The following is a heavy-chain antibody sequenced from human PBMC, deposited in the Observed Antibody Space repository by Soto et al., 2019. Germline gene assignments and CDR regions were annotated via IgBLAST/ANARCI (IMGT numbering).Heavy chain of an antibody. Sequence: QVQLQESGPGLVKPSETLSLTCTVSGESINDYYWTWIRQPPGAGLEWIGYIHYSGLTNYNPSLKSRVTISMDTSKNQFFLKLTSMAAADTAVYYCARRWSGIDFWGQGTLVTVSS. CDR2: IHYSGLT. CDR3: ARRWSGIDF. D-gene: IGHD3-3*01. CDR1: GESINDYY. J-gene: IGHJ4*02. V-gene: IGHV4-59*01.